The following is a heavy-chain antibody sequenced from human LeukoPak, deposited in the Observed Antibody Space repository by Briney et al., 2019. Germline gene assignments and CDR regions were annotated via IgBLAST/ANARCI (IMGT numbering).Heavy chain of an antibody. CDR3: ARGLEIAVAFFDY. D-gene: IGHD6-19*01. CDR2: IYYSGST. Sequence: SETLSLTGTGSGGSISSYYWSWIRQPPGKGLEWIGYIYYSGSTNYNPSLKSRVTISVDTSKNQFSLKLSSVTAADTAVYYCARGLEIAVAFFDYWGQGTLVTVSS. V-gene: IGHV4-59*01. CDR1: GGSISSYY. J-gene: IGHJ4*02.